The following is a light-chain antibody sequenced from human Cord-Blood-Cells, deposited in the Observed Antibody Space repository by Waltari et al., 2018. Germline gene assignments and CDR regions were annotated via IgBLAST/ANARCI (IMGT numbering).Light chain of an antibody. J-gene: IGLJ3*02. V-gene: IGLV2-14*01. CDR1: SSDVGGYNY. CDR2: DVS. CDR3: SSYTSSTLRV. Sequence: QSALTQPASVSGSPGQSITISCTGTSSDVGGYNYVSWYQQHPAKAPKLMIYDVSKRPSGVSNRFSGSKAGNTASLTISGLQAEDEADYYCSSYTSSTLRVFGGGTKLTVL.